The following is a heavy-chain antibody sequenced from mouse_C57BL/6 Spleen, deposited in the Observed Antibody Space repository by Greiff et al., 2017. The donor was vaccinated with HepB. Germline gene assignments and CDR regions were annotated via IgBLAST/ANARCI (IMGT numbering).Heavy chain of an antibody. D-gene: IGHD2-4*01. CDR1: GYTFTDYN. J-gene: IGHJ4*01. V-gene: IGHV1-22*01. Sequence: EVQLQQSGPELVKPGASVKMSCKASGYTFTDYNMHWVKQSHGKSLEWIGYINPNNGGTSYNQKFKGKATLTVNKSSSTAYMELRSLTSEDSAVYYCVYDYDEIIMDYAMDYWGQGTSVTVSS. CDR2: INPNNGGT. CDR3: VYDYDEIIMDYAMDY.